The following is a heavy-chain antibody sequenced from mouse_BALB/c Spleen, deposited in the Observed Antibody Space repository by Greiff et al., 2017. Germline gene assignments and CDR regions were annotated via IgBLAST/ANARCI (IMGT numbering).Heavy chain of an antibody. CDR2: ISSGGST. V-gene: IGHV5-6-5*01. D-gene: IGHD2-3*01. CDR3: ARGDDWFAY. CDR1: GFTFSSYA. Sequence: VNVVESGGGLVKPGGSLKLSCAASGFTFSSYAMSWVRQTPEKRLEWVASISSGGSTYYPDSVKGRFTISRDNARNILYLQMSSLRSEDTAMYYCARGDDWFAYWGQGTLVTVSA. J-gene: IGHJ3*01.